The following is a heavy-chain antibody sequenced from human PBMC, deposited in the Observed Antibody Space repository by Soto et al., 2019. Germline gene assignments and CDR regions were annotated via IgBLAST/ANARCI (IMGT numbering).Heavy chain of an antibody. V-gene: IGHV4-61*01. CDR3: ARAPKVSGSSQTRPDF. CDR2: ISQSGST. D-gene: IGHD6-6*01. CDR1: GGSVSSESYF. Sequence: SETLSLTCTVSGGSVSSESYFWSWIRQPPGKRLEWIGEISQSGSTNYNPSLKSRVSISVDTSKNQFSLNLTSVTAADTAVYYCARAPKVSGSSQTRPDFWGQGALVTV. J-gene: IGHJ4*02.